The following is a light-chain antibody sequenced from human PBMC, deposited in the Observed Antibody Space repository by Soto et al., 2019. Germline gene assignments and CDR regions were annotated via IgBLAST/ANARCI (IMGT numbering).Light chain of an antibody. CDR3: SSHTSSSTLVL. V-gene: IGLV2-14*01. CDR2: DVT. J-gene: IGLJ3*02. CDR1: SSDVGAYNY. Sequence: QSALTQPASVSGSPGQSITISCTGTSSDVGAYNYVSWYQQYPGKAPKLMIYDVTNRPSGVSNRFSGSKSGNTASLTISGLQAEDDADYYCSSHTSSSTLVLFGGGTQLTVL.